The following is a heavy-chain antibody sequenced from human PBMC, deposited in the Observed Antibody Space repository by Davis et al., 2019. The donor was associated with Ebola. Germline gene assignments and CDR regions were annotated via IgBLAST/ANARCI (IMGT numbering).Heavy chain of an antibody. CDR2: INPSGGST. J-gene: IGHJ6*03. CDR3: ARGVIQLWLHYYMDV. CDR1: GYTFTSYY. Sequence: ASVKVSCKASGYTFTSYYMHWVRQAPGQGLEWMGIINPSGGSTSYAQKFQGRVTMTRDTSTSTVYMELSSLRSEDTAVYYCARGVIQLWLHYYMDVWGKGTTVTVSS. D-gene: IGHD5-18*01. V-gene: IGHV1-46*01.